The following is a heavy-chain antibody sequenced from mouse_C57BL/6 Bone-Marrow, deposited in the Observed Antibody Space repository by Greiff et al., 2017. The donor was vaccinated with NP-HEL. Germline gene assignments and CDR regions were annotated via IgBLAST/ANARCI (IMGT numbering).Heavy chain of an antibody. CDR1: GFTFTDYY. CDR2: IRNKANGYTT. J-gene: IGHJ2*01. Sequence: EVQRVESGGGLVQPGGSLSLSCAASGFTFTDYYMSWVRQPPGKALEWLGFIRNKANGYTTEYSASVKGRVTISRDNSQSILYLQMNALRADDSATYYCARFGPYDYDGYWGQGTTLTVSS. D-gene: IGHD2-4*01. CDR3: ARFGPYDYDGY. V-gene: IGHV7-3*01.